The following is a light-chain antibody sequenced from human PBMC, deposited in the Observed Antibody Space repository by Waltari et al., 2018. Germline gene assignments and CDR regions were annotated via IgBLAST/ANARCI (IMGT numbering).Light chain of an antibody. CDR1: QGISIW. J-gene: IGKJ4*01. Sequence: QVTQFPSSVFCFLGDTVPITCRASQGISIWLAWYQQRPGRDPKLLIYGASSLQSGVPSRFSGSGSGTDFTLTITSLQPEDFATYYCQPAYSCPFTFGGGTRVEI. CDR2: GAS. V-gene: IGKV1-12*01. CDR3: QPAYSCPFT.